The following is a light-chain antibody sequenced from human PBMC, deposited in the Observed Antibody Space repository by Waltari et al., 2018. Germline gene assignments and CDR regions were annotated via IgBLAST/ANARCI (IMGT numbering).Light chain of an antibody. V-gene: IGLV3-19*01. CDR1: SLRRYY. Sequence: SSDLTQDPSLSVALGQTVRITCQGDSLRRYYASWYQQRPGQAPILVLYGPDNRPSGTPDQYSSSNSGKTASLAMAGAHAKDGADYYCHSRKTFSTWLFGWVTRLTV. CDR3: HSRKTFSTWL. CDR2: GPD. J-gene: IGLJ2*01.